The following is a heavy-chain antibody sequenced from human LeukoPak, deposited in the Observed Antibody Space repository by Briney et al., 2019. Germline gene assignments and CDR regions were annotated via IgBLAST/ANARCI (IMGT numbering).Heavy chain of an antibody. J-gene: IGHJ5*02. CDR1: GFTVSSNY. CDR3: ARGQTTVTTVNWFDP. D-gene: IGHD4-17*01. Sequence: GGSLRLSCAASGFTVSSNYMSWVRQAPGKGLEWVSVIYSGGSTYYADSEKGRFTISRDNSKNTLYLQMNSLRAEDTAVYYCARGQTTVTTVNWFDPWGQGTLVTVSS. CDR2: IYSGGST. V-gene: IGHV3-53*01.